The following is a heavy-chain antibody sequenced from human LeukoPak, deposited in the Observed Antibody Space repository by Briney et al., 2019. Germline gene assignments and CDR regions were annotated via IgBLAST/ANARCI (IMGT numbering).Heavy chain of an antibody. CDR1: GFTFSSYW. D-gene: IGHD1-26*01. CDR2: IKPDGSVG. Sequence: GGSLRLSCAASGFTFSSYWMTWVRQAPGKGLEWVANIKPDGSVGYYVDSVRGRFIISRDNAGNSLYLQMNSLRVEDTAVYYCARDSGEGGTFDYWGQGTLVSVSS. J-gene: IGHJ4*02. CDR3: ARDSGEGGTFDY. V-gene: IGHV3-7*01.